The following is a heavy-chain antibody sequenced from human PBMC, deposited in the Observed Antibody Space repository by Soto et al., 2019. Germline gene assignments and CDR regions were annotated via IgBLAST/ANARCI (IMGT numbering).Heavy chain of an antibody. V-gene: IGHV4-59*01. D-gene: IGHD1-26*01. CDR2: IYYSGST. CDR1: GGSISSYY. J-gene: IGHJ6*02. Sequence: SETLSLTCTVSGGSISSYYWSWIRQPAGKGLEWIGYIYYSGSTNYNPSLKSRVTISVDMSKNQFSLKLSSVTAADTAVYYCARGEGSPYYGMDVWGQGTTVTVSS. CDR3: ARGEGSPYYGMDV.